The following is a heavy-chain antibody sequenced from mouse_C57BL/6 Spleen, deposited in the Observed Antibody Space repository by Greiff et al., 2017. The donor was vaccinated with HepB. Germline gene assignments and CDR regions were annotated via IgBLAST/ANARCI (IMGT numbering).Heavy chain of an antibody. CDR2: IDPETGGT. CDR3: TRSPGSSFLDY. J-gene: IGHJ2*01. D-gene: IGHD1-1*01. V-gene: IGHV1-15*01. Sequence: VQLQQSGAELVRPGASVTLSCKASGYTFTDYEMHWVKQTPVHGLEWIGAIDPETGGTAYNQKFKDKAILTADKSSSTAYMELRSLTSEDSAVYYCTRSPGSSFLDYWGQGTTLTVSS. CDR1: GYTFTDYE.